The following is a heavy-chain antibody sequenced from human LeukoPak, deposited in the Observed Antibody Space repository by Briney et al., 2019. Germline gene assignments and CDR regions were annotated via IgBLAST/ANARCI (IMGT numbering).Heavy chain of an antibody. CDR2: IKQDGSEK. CDR1: GFTFSSYW. CDR3: ARDYSPLYPGGLLEQYFDY. J-gene: IGHJ4*02. Sequence: GGSLRLSCAASGFTFSSYWMSWVRQAPGKGLEWVANIKQDGSEKYYVDSVKGRFTISRDNAKNSLYLKMNSLRAEDTAVYYCARDYSPLYPGGLLEQYFDYWGQGTLVTVSS. D-gene: IGHD1/OR15-1a*01. V-gene: IGHV3-7*01.